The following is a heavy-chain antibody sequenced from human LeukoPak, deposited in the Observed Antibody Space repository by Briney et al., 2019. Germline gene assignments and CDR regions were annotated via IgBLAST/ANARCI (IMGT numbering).Heavy chain of an antibody. J-gene: IGHJ4*02. CDR2: IIPIFGTA. D-gene: IGHD3-10*01. Sequence: GASVKVSCKASGGTFSSYAISWVRQAPGQGLEWMGGIIPIFGTANYAQKFQGRVTITADESTSTAYMELSSLRSEDTAVYYCARSTIYYSKGFDYWGQGTLVTVSS. V-gene: IGHV1-69*13. CDR3: ARSTIYYSKGFDY. CDR1: GGTFSSYA.